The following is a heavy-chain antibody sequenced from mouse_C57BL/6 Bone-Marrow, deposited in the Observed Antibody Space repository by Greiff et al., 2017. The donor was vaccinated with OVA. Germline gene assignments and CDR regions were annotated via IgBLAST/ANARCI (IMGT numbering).Heavy chain of an antibody. CDR3: HDYGSPDY. J-gene: IGHJ2*01. CDR2: IDPENGDT. Sequence: EVQLQQSGAELVRPGASVKLSCTASGFNIKDDYMHWVKQRPEQGLEWIGWIDPENGDTEYASKFQGKATITADTSSNTAYLQLSSLTSEDTAVYYCHDYGSPDYWGQGTTLTVSS. V-gene: IGHV14-4*01. CDR1: GFNIKDDY. D-gene: IGHD1-1*01.